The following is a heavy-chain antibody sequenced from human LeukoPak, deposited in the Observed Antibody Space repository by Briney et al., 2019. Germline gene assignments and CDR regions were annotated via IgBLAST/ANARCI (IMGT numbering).Heavy chain of an antibody. J-gene: IGHJ6*02. CDR2: IYYSGST. V-gene: IGHV4-59*01. Sequence: SETLSLTCTVSGGSISSYYWSWIRQPPGKGLEWIGYIYYSGSTNYNPSLKSRVTISVDTSKNQFSLKLSSVTAADTAVYYCARDKAYYDSTGYIYYHYGMDVWGQGTTVTVSS. CDR1: GGSISSYY. CDR3: ARDKAYYDSTGYIYYHYGMDV. D-gene: IGHD3-22*01.